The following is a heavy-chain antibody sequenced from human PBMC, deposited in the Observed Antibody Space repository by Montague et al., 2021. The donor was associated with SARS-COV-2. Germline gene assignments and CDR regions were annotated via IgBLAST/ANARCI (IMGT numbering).Heavy chain of an antibody. CDR3: AGETMAADAFDI. D-gene: IGHD1-14*01. V-gene: IGHV4-59*02. Sequence: SETLSLTCTVSGASVGSSDWGWIRQSPGKGLEWIGYFYSVGSTDYNPSLKSRATISRDTSKNQFSLKVRSVTAADTAVDYCAGETMAADAFDIWGQGTMVTVSS. CDR1: GASVGSSD. CDR2: FYSVGST. J-gene: IGHJ3*02.